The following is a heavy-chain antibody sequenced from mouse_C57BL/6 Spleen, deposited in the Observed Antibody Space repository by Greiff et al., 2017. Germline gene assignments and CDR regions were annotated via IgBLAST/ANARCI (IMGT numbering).Heavy chain of an antibody. Sequence: VQLQQPGAELVRPGSSVKLSCKASGYTFTSYWMHWVKQRPIQGLEWIGNIDPSDSETHYNQKFKDKATLTVDKSSSTAYMQLSSLTSEDSAVYYGARGGYDYGHAMDYWGQGTSVTVSS. J-gene: IGHJ4*01. CDR2: IDPSDSET. D-gene: IGHD2-4*01. CDR3: ARGGYDYGHAMDY. CDR1: GYTFTSYW. V-gene: IGHV1-52*01.